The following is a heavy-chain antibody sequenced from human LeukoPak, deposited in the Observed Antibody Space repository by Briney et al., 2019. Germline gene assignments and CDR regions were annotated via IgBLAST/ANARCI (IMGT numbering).Heavy chain of an antibody. CDR2: INHSGST. D-gene: IGHD5-24*01. Sequence: SETLSLTCAVYGGSFSGYYWSWIRQPPGKGLEWIGEINHSGSTNYNPSLKGRVTISVDTSKNQFSLKLSSVTAADTAVYYCARRGRWLQIKDYWGQGTLVTVSS. CDR3: ARRGRWLQIKDY. V-gene: IGHV4-34*01. J-gene: IGHJ4*02. CDR1: GGSFSGYY.